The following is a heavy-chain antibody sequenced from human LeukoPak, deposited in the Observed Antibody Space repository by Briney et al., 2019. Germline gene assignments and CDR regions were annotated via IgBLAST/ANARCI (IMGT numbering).Heavy chain of an antibody. CDR1: GGSFSGYY. D-gene: IGHD3-22*01. CDR2: INHSGST. V-gene: IGHV4-34*01. J-gene: IGHJ4*02. CDR3: ARASYSYDINGWVPFDY. Sequence: SETLSLTCAVYGGSFSGYYWSWIRQPPGKGLEWIGEINHSGSTNYNPSLKSRVTISVDTSKNQFSLKLSSVTAADTAVYYCARASYSYDINGWVPFDYWGQGTLVIVSS.